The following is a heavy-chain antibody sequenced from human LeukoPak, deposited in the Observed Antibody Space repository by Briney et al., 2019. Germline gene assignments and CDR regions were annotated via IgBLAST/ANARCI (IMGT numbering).Heavy chain of an antibody. J-gene: IGHJ4*02. CDR2: ISSSGSTI. Sequence: GGSLRLSCAASGFTFSDYYMSWIRQAPGKGLEWVSYISSSGSTIYYADSVKGRFTISRDNAKNSLYLQMNSLRAEDTAVYYCARDESLIDYHDISGFQDYWGQGTLVTVSS. CDR1: GFTFSDYY. V-gene: IGHV3-11*04. D-gene: IGHD3-22*01. CDR3: ARDESLIDYHDISGFQDY.